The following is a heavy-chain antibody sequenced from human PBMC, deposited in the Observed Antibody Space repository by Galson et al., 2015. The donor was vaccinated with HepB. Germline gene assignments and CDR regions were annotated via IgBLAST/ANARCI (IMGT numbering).Heavy chain of an antibody. V-gene: IGHV6-1*01. Sequence: CAISGDSVSSTSAAWNWIRQSPSRGLEWLGRTYYRSKWYNDYAVSVKSRITINPDTSKNQFSLQLNSVTPEDTAVYYCARAALAYSSSWYRSYFPTFDPWGQGTLVTVSS. CDR3: ARAALAYSSSWYRSYFPTFDP. CDR2: TYYRSKWYN. J-gene: IGHJ5*02. CDR1: GDSVSSTSAA. D-gene: IGHD6-13*01.